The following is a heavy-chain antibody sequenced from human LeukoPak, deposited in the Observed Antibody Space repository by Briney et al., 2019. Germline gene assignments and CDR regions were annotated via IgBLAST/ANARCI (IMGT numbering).Heavy chain of an antibody. Sequence: GRPLRLSCAASGFTFSNYGMHWVRQAPGKGLEWMAVIWYDGSNKYYADSVKGRFTISRDNSKNTLYLQMNSLRAEDTAVYYCAKDGRYCSGGSCYGGFEDYWGQGTLVTVSS. CDR3: AKDGRYCSGGSCYGGFEDY. D-gene: IGHD2-15*01. J-gene: IGHJ4*02. CDR1: GFTFSNYG. V-gene: IGHV3-33*06. CDR2: IWYDGSNK.